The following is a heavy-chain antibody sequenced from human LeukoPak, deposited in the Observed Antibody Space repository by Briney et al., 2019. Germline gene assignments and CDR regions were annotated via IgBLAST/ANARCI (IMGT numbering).Heavy chain of an antibody. CDR3: ARLKGGYNFQAFDM. V-gene: IGHV4-38-2*02. CDR1: GYSISSGYY. J-gene: IGHJ3*02. CDR2: IYHSGST. Sequence: SETLSLTCTVSGYSISSGYYWGWIRQPPGKGLEWIGSIYHSGSTYYNPSLKSRVTISVDTSKNQFTLKLSSVTAADTAVYYCARLKGGYNFQAFDMWGQGTMVTVSS. D-gene: IGHD5-24*01.